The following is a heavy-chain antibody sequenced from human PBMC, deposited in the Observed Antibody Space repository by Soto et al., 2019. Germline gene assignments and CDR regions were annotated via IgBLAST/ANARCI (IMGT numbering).Heavy chain of an antibody. CDR3: VRDGTKTLRDWFDP. CDR2: IYATGTT. Sequence: LETLSLTCTVSGASISGYYWSWIRKSAGKGLEWIGRIYATGTTDYNPSLKSRVMMSVDTSKKQFSLKLRSVTAADTAVYYCVRDGTKTLRDWFDPWGQGISVTVSS. J-gene: IGHJ5*02. CDR1: GASISGYY. V-gene: IGHV4-4*07. D-gene: IGHD1-1*01.